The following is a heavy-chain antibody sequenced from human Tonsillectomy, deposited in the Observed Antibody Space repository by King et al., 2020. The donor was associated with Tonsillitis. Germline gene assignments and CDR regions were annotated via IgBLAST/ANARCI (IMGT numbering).Heavy chain of an antibody. CDR2: IYYNGST. D-gene: IGHD3-3*01. CDR1: GDSISSYY. CDR3: ARSPEWFRGVAIYYYYYGMDV. Sequence: QLQESGPGLVKPSETLSLTCTVSGDSISSYYWSWIRPPPGKGLEWIGYIYYNGSTNYKPSLKSGVTISVDTPKNQFSLKVSSVTAADTAVYSCARSPEWFRGVAIYYYYYGMDVWGQGTTVTVSS. V-gene: IGHV4-59*12. J-gene: IGHJ6*02.